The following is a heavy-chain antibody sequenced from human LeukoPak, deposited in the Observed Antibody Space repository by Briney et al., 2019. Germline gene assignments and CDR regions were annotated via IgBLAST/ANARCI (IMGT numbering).Heavy chain of an antibody. CDR1: GFTFSSYA. Sequence: PGGSLRLSCSASGFTFSSYAMHWVPRSPGGGGEYVLAIYINGGSTYYTHSVRGRFTLSRDNSKNTLSLKVSSRRAQYTSVFYCVKALGYCSTTSCYFEHWGQGTLVSVSS. D-gene: IGHD2-2*01. V-gene: IGHV3-64D*08. CDR3: VKALGYCSTTSCYFEH. CDR2: IYINGGST. J-gene: IGHJ4*02.